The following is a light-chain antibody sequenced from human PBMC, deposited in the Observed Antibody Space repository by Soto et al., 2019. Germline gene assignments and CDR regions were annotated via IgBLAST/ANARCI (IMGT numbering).Light chain of an antibody. V-gene: IGKV4-1*01. Sequence: DIVMTQSPDSLAVSLGERATINCKSSQNILYSSNNKNYLAWYQQQPGHPPNLLIYWASTRESGVPDRFSGSGSGTDFTLPISSLQAEDVAVYYCQQYYGSPPTFGQGTKVEIK. CDR1: QNILYSSNNKNY. CDR2: WAS. CDR3: QQYYGSPPT. J-gene: IGKJ1*01.